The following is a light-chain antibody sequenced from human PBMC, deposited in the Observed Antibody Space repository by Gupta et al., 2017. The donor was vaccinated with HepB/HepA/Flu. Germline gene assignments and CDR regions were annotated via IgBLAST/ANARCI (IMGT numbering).Light chain of an antibody. CDR3: AAWDDSLRGVV. CDR2: RNN. J-gene: IGLJ2*01. Sequence: QSVVTQPPSASGTPGQRVTISCSGSSSNIGSNYVYWYQQLPGTAPKLLISRNNQRPSGVPDRFSGSKSGTSASLAISGLRSEDEADYYRAAWDDSLRGVVFGGGTKLTVL. V-gene: IGLV1-47*01. CDR1: SSNIGSNY.